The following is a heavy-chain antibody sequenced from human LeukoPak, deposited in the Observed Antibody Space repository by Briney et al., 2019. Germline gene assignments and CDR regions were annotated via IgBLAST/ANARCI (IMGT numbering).Heavy chain of an antibody. Sequence: GGSLRLSCAASGFAFSNYGMNWVRQAPGKGLEWVANIKQDGSAKYYVDSVKGRFTISRDNAKNSLYLQMNSLRAEDTAVYYCAREDYISSWYPHYYMDAWGKGTTVTISS. CDR3: AREDYISSWYPHYYMDA. CDR1: GFAFSNYG. CDR2: IKQDGSAK. J-gene: IGHJ6*03. D-gene: IGHD6-13*01. V-gene: IGHV3-7*01.